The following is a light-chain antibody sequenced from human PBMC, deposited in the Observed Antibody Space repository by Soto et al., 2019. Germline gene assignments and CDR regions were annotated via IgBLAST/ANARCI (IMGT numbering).Light chain of an antibody. J-gene: IGKJ3*01. V-gene: IGKV3-20*01. CDR2: GAS. CDR1: QSVSSSY. Sequence: PGEIATLSCRASQSVSSSYLAWYQQKPGQAPRLLIHGASSRATGIPDRFSGSGSGTDFTLTISRLEPEDFAVYYCQEYGSSIFTFGPGNKVDIK. CDR3: QEYGSSIFT.